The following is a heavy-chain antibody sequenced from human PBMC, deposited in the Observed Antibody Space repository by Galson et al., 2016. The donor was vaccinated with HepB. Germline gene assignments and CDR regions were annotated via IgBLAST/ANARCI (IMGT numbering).Heavy chain of an antibody. CDR3: ARDDSGGWYGFHYGMDV. Sequence: TLSLTCTVSGASISGYYLSWIRQPPGKGLEWIGYIYSSGRTNYNPSLKSRVTISVDTSKNQFSLKLSSVTAADTAVYYCARDDSGGWYGFHYGMDVWGQGTTVTVSS. J-gene: IGHJ6*02. D-gene: IGHD6-19*01. CDR2: IYSSGRT. CDR1: GASISGYY. V-gene: IGHV4-59*01.